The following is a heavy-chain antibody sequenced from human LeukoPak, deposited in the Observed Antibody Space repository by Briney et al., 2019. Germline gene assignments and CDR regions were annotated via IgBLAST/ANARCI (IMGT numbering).Heavy chain of an antibody. Sequence: SETLSLTCTVSGGSISGYYWSWIRQPPGKGLEWIGYIYYSGSTNYNPSLKSRVTISIDTSKNQFSLKLTSVTAADTAVYYCARHPRILGYCSGGSCYAFDFWGQGTLVTVSS. CDR1: GGSISGYY. CDR2: IYYSGST. V-gene: IGHV4-59*08. D-gene: IGHD2-15*01. CDR3: ARHPRILGYCSGGSCYAFDF. J-gene: IGHJ4*02.